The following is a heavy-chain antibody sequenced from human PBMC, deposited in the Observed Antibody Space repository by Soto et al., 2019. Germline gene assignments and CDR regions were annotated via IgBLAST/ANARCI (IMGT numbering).Heavy chain of an antibody. V-gene: IGHV1-3*01. CDR1: GYTFTDYI. D-gene: IGHD6-13*01. CDR3: ARGDLAAAGQLDY. J-gene: IGHJ4*02. CDR2: INAGNGYT. Sequence: QVQLVQSGAEVKKPGASVKVSCLASGYTFTDYIIHWVRQAPGQRLEWMGWINAGNGYTKYSQTFQGSVTITRDTPASAAYMELSSLRSEDTAVYCCARGDLAAAGQLDYWGQGTLVTVSS.